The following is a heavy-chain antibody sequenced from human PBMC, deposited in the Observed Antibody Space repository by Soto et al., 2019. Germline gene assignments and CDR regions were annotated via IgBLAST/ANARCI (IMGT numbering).Heavy chain of an antibody. D-gene: IGHD2-21*02. V-gene: IGHV4-30-4*01. Sequence: QVQLQESGPGLVRPSQTLSLTCTVSGGSISYDHYHWTWIRQPPGNGLEWIGYIHYRGSVFYNPSIQTRLSMSVDTSKNLCSLKLGSVTAADTAVYFCAREAGGGDRDYYGLDVWGQGTTVTVSS. CDR3: AREAGGGDRDYYGLDV. CDR1: GGSISYDHYH. J-gene: IGHJ6*02. CDR2: IHYRGSV.